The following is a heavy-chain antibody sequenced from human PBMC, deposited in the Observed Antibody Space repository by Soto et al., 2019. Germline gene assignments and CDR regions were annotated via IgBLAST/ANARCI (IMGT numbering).Heavy chain of an antibody. V-gene: IGHV1-8*01. CDR3: ARAPRITIFGVDPPGDYYYYMDV. Sequence: ASVKVSCKASRYTFTSYDINWVRQATGQGLEWMGWMNPNSGNTGYAQKFQGRVTMTRNTSISTAYMELGSLRSEDTAVYYCARAPRITIFGVDPPGDYYYYMDVWGKGTTVTVSS. CDR1: RYTFTSYD. J-gene: IGHJ6*03. D-gene: IGHD3-3*01. CDR2: MNPNSGNT.